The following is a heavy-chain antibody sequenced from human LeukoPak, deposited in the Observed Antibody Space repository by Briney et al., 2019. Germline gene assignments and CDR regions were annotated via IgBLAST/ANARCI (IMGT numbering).Heavy chain of an antibody. D-gene: IGHD5-18*01. Sequence: GASVKVSCKASGYIFIDYYIHWMRQAPGQGLEWMGWINPNSGGTNYAQKFQGRVTVTSDTSITTVYMELSRLTSDDTAIYYCARFIQLSDRGWFDPWAQGTLVTVSS. CDR3: ARFIQLSDRGWFDP. CDR1: GYIFIDYY. J-gene: IGHJ5*02. V-gene: IGHV1-2*02. CDR2: INPNSGGT.